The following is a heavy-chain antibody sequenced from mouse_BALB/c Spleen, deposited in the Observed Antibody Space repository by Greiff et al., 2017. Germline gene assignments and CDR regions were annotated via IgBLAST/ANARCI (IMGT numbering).Heavy chain of an antibody. Sequence: EVQLVESGPSLVKPSQTLSLTCSVTGDSITSGYWNWIRKFPGNKLEYMGYISYSGSTYYNPSLKSRISITRDTSKNQYYLQLNPVTTEDTATYYCARPITTVVAKDWDFDGWGAGTTVTVSS. D-gene: IGHD1-1*01. CDR1: GDSITSGY. CDR3: ARPITTVVAKDWDFDG. J-gene: IGHJ1*01. CDR2: ISYSGST. V-gene: IGHV3-8*02.